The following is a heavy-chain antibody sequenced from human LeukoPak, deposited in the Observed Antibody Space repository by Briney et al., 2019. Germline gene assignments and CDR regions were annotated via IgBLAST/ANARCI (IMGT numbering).Heavy chain of an antibody. V-gene: IGHV4-38-2*01. CDR2: IYHSGIA. CDR3: ARYSCSGGSCYGDY. Sequence: SETLSLTCAVSGYSISSGYYWGWIRQPPGKGLEWIGNIYHSGIAYSNPSLKSRVTISVDTSKTQFSLKLSSVTAADTAVYYCARYSCSGGSCYGDYWGQGTLVTVSS. CDR1: GYSISSGYY. D-gene: IGHD2-15*01. J-gene: IGHJ4*02.